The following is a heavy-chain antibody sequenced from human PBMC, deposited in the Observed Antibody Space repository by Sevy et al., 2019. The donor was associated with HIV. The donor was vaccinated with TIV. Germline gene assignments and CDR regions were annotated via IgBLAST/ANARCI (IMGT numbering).Heavy chain of an antibody. CDR1: EFTFSTYA. J-gene: IGHJ6*02. CDR3: AKRLVSWDGMDV. V-gene: IGHV3-21*01. D-gene: IGHD1-20*01. Sequence: GGSLRLSCAASEFTFSTYAMNWVRQAPGKGLEWVSFISSSSNYIYYADSVKGRFTISRDNAKNLLYLQMNSLRAEDTAMYYCAKRLVSWDGMDVWGQGTTVTVSS. CDR2: ISSSSNYI.